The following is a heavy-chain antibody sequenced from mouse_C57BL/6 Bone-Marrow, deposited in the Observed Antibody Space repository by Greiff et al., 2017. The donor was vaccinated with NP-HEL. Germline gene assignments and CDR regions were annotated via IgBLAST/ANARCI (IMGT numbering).Heavy chain of an antibody. Sequence: DVKLVESGGGLVKPGGSLKLSCAASGFTFSSYAMSWVRQTPEKRLEWVATISDGGSYTYYPDNVKGRFTISRDNAKNNLYLQMSHLKSEDTAMYYCARGEDYYGSSYDAMDYWGQGTSVTVSS. CDR3: ARGEDYYGSSYDAMDY. D-gene: IGHD1-1*01. V-gene: IGHV5-4*03. CDR2: ISDGGSYT. J-gene: IGHJ4*01. CDR1: GFTFSSYA.